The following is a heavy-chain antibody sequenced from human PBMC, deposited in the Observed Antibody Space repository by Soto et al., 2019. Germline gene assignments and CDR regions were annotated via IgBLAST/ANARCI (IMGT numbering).Heavy chain of an antibody. CDR3: VRGLDGDI. Sequence: EVQLVESGGALVQPGGSLRLSCAVSGLTFSSYWMHWVRQAPGKGLEWVSRIDSDGSRTNYADSVKGRFTISRDNAKNTVNLQQNSLRADDTAVYYYVRGLDGDIWGQGTLVIVSS. J-gene: IGHJ4*02. CDR1: GLTFSSYW. V-gene: IGHV3-74*01. D-gene: IGHD7-27*01. CDR2: IDSDGSRT.